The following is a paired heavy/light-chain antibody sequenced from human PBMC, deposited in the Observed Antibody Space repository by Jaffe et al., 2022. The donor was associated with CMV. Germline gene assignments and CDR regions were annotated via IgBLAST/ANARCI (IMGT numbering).Heavy chain of an antibody. CDR2: ISSNGGST. Sequence: EVQLVESGGGLVQPGGSLRLSCSASGFTFSSYAMHWVRQAPGKGLEYVSAISSNGGSTYYADSVKGRFTISRDNSKNTLYLQMSSLRAEDTAVYYCVREDIVVVVAAPTFDYWGQGTLVTVSS. CDR1: GFTFSSYA. J-gene: IGHJ4*02. D-gene: IGHD2-15*01. CDR3: VREDIVVVVAAPTFDY. V-gene: IGHV3-64D*06.
Light chain of an antibody. CDR1: QGISSY. V-gene: IGKV1-9*01. CDR3: QQLNSYPPFT. J-gene: IGKJ3*01. Sequence: IQLTQSPSSLSASVGDRVTITCRASQGISSYLAWYQQKPGKAPKLLIYAASTLQSGVPSRFSGSGSGTDFTLTISSLQPEDFATYYCQQLNSYPPFTFGPGTKVDIK. CDR2: AAS.